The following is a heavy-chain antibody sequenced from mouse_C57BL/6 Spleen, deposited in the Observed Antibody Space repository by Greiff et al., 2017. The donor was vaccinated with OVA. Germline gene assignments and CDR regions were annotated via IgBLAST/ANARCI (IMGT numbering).Heavy chain of an antibody. V-gene: IGHV1-82*01. CDR2: LYPGDGDT. CDR3: ARTDDY. Sequence: QVQLQQSGPELVKPGASVKISCKASGYAFSSSWMNWVKQRPGKGLEWIGRLYPGDGDTNYNGKFKGKATLTADKSSSTAYMQLSSLTSEDSAVYFCARTDDYWGQGTTLTVSS. J-gene: IGHJ2*01. CDR1: GYAFSSSW.